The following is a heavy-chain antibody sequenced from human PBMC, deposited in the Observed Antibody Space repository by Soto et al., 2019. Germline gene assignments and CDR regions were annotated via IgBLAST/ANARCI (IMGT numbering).Heavy chain of an antibody. V-gene: IGHV4-4*02. CDR1: GQNIKTNYW. CDR2: IYHSGSA. J-gene: IGHJ4*02. D-gene: IGHD6-19*01. Sequence: SETLSLTCLVSGQNIKTNYWWAWVRQPPWKGLEWIGEIYHSGSAIYTPSLKNRVTLSLDGSKNEFSLNVNSVTAADTAVYYCARGLITGSHYSGGWYYFDSWGQGTQVTVSS. CDR3: ARGLITGSHYSGGWYYFDS.